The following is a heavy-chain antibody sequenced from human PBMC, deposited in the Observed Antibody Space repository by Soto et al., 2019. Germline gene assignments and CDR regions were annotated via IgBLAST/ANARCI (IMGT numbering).Heavy chain of an antibody. J-gene: IGHJ5*02. CDR2: VYATGTT. CDR3: VRDGSKSLRDWFDP. CDR1: GGSISKFY. V-gene: IGHV4-4*07. Sequence: LSLTCNVSGGSISKFYWAWIRKTAGNGLEWMGRVYATGTTDYNPSLRSRVAMSVDISKKTFSLRLRSVTGAGSGVYYCVRDGSKSLRDWFDPWGQGILVTVSS.